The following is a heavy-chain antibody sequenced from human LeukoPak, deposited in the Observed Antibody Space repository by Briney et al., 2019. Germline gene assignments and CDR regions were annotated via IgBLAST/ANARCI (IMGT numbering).Heavy chain of an antibody. D-gene: IGHD4-17*01. CDR1: GFTFNNYE. CDR3: AREDIAIGDLDYLDF. CDR2: ISFSGNTI. Sequence: GGSLRLSCAASGFTFNNYEFNWVRQAPGKGLEWVSFISFSGNTIKYADSVKGRFTTSRDNAKNSLYLQMNSLRADDTAVYYCAREDIAIGDLDYLDFWGQGTLVTVSS. V-gene: IGHV3-48*03. J-gene: IGHJ4*02.